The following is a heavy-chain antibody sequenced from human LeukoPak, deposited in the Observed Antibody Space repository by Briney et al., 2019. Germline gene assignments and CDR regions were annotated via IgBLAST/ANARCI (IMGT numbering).Heavy chain of an antibody. V-gene: IGHV1-8*01. CDR3: KERSGWFKDY. J-gene: IGHJ4*02. D-gene: IGHD6-19*01. Sequence: ASVEVSCKASGYTFTSYDISWVRQATGQGLEWMGWMNPNSGNTGYAQKFQGRVTMTRNTSISTAYMELSSLRSEDTAVYYCKERSGWFKDYWGQGTLVTVSS. CDR2: MNPNSGNT. CDR1: GYTFTSYD.